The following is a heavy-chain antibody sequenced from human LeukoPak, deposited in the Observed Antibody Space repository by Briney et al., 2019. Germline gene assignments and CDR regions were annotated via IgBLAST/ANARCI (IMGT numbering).Heavy chain of an antibody. CDR1: GGSFSGYY. J-gene: IGHJ3*02. Sequence: SETLSLTCAVYGGSFSGYYWSWIRQPPGKGLEWIGEINHSGSTNYNPSLKSRVTISVDTSKNQFSLKLSSVTAADTAVYYCARVSSSQWLDIWGQGTMVTVSS. V-gene: IGHV4-34*01. CDR3: ARVSSSQWLDI. D-gene: IGHD6-19*01. CDR2: INHSGST.